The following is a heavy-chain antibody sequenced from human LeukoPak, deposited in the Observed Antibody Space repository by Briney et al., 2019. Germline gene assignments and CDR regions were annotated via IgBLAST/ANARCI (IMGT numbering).Heavy chain of an antibody. D-gene: IGHD3-3*01. Sequence: SETLSLTCAVYGGSFSGYYWSWIRQPPGKGLEWIGEINHSGSTNYNPSLKSRVTISVDTSKNQFSLKLSSVTAADTAVYYCARGRTIFGVVIIARGYYFDYWGQGTLVTVSS. J-gene: IGHJ4*02. CDR3: ARGRTIFGVVIIARGYYFDY. CDR2: INHSGST. V-gene: IGHV4-34*01. CDR1: GGSFSGYY.